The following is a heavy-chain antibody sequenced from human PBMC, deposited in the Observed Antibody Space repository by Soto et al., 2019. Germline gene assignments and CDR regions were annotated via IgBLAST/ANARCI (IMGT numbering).Heavy chain of an antibody. D-gene: IGHD3-22*01. J-gene: IGHJ4*02. CDR1: GFTFSSYS. Sequence: GGSLRLSCAASGFTFSSYSMNWVRQAPGKGLEWVSSISSSSSYIYYADSVKGRFTISRDNAKNSLYLQMNSLRAEDTAVYYCARTPTEFYYYDSSGYREFDYWGQGTLVTVSS. CDR3: ARTPTEFYYYDSSGYREFDY. CDR2: ISSSSSYI. V-gene: IGHV3-21*01.